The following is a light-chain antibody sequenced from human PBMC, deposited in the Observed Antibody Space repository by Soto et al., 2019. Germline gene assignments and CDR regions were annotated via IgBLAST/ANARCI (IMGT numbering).Light chain of an antibody. CDR2: DVS. V-gene: IGLV2-14*01. CDR1: SSDVGGYNY. CDR3: SSYTSSSTPLNV. J-gene: IGLJ1*01. Sequence: QSDLTQPASVSGSPGQSITISCTGTSSDVGGYNYVSWYQQHPGKAPKLMIYDVSSRPSGVSNRFSGSKSGNTASLTISGLQAEDEADYYCSSYTSSSTPLNVFGTGTKVTVL.